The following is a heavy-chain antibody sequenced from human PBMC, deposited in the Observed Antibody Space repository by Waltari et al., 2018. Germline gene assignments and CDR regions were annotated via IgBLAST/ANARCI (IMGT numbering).Heavy chain of an antibody. CDR3: ARDGRSYYSNWFDP. D-gene: IGHD3-10*01. Sequence: QVQLQESGPGLVKPSETLSLTCTVSGGSISSHYWSWIQQPPGKGLEWIGYIYYSGSTNYNPSLKSRVTISVDTSKNQFSLKLSSVTAADTAVYYCARDGRSYYSNWFDPWGQGTLVTVSS. CDR1: GGSISSHY. J-gene: IGHJ5*02. CDR2: IYYSGST. V-gene: IGHV4-59*11.